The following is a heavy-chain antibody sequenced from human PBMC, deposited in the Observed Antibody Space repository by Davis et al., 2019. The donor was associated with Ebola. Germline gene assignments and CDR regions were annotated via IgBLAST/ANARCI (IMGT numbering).Heavy chain of an antibody. J-gene: IGHJ4*02. CDR2: ISAYNGNT. Sequence: ASVKVSCKASGYTFTSHGISWVRQAPGQGLEWMGWISAYNGNTNYAQKLQGRVTMTTDTSTSTAYMELRSLRSDDTAVYYCARDDRRIAVTGTSNWGQGTLVTVAS. D-gene: IGHD6-19*01. V-gene: IGHV1-18*01. CDR1: GYTFTSHG. CDR3: ARDDRRIAVTGTSN.